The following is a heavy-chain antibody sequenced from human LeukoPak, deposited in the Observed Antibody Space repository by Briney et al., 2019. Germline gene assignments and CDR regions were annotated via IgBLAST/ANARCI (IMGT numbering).Heavy chain of an antibody. D-gene: IGHD3-3*01. CDR3: AKASYDFWSGYLDY. J-gene: IGHJ4*02. Sequence: PGGSLRLSCAASGFTFSSYAMSWVRQAPGKGLEWVSAISGSGGSTYYADSVKGRFTISRDNSKNTLYLQMNSLRAEDTAVYYCAKASYDFWSGYLDYWGQGTLVTVSS. CDR1: GFTFSSYA. V-gene: IGHV3-23*01. CDR2: ISGSGGST.